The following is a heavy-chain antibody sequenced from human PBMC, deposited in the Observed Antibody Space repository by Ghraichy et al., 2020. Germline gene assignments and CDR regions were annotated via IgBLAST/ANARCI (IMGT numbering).Heavy chain of an antibody. V-gene: IGHV1-69*13. CDR2: IIPIFGTA. D-gene: IGHD2-2*01. J-gene: IGHJ6*02. CDR1: GGTFSSYA. Sequence: SVKVSCKASGGTFSSYAISWVRQAPGQGLEWMGGIIPIFGTANYAQKFQCRVTITADESTSTAYMELSSLRSEDTAVYYCARFREVGRGYYYYYGMDVWGQGTTVTVSS. CDR3: ARFREVGRGYYYYYGMDV.